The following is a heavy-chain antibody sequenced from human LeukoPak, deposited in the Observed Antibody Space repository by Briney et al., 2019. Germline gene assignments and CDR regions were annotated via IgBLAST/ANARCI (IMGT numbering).Heavy chain of an antibody. D-gene: IGHD4-17*01. CDR2: ISYDGNKE. Sequence: GGSLRLSCAASGFTFNTFGIHWVRQAPGKGLDWVAVISYDGNKEYYADSVKGRFTISRDNSKNTLYLQMNSLRPEDTAVYYCARDMFRGTTMTSFDNWGQGTLVTVSS. J-gene: IGHJ4*02. CDR1: GFTFNTFG. V-gene: IGHV3-30*03. CDR3: ARDMFRGTTMTSFDN.